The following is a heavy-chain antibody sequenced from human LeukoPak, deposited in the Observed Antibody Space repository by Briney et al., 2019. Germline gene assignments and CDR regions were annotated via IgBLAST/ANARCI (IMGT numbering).Heavy chain of an antibody. J-gene: IGHJ4*02. CDR3: AKHMFKGAAATYFDY. CDR1: GFTFSSYW. CDR2: INSDGSST. V-gene: IGHV3-74*01. D-gene: IGHD6-13*01. Sequence: GGSLRLSCAASGFTFSSYWMHWVRQAPGKGLVWVSRINSDGSSTSYADSVKGRFTISRDNSKNTLYLQMNSLRAEDTAVYYCAKHMFKGAAATYFDYWGQGTLVTVSS.